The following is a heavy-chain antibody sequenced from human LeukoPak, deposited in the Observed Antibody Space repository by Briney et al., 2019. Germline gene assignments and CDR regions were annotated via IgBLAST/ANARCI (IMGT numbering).Heavy chain of an antibody. CDR1: GGSFSGYY. CDR3: ATLPLITPRSDY. Sequence: PSETLCLTCAVYGGSFSGYYWSWIRQPPGEGLEWIGEINHSGSTNYNPSLKSRVTISVDTSKNQFSLKLSSVTAADTAVYYCATLPLITPRSDYWGQGTLVTVSS. D-gene: IGHD3-22*01. J-gene: IGHJ4*02. V-gene: IGHV4-34*01. CDR2: INHSGST.